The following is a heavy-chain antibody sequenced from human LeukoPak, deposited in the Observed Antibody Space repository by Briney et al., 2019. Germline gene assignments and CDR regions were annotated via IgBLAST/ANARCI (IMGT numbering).Heavy chain of an antibody. CDR1: GFALTGNY. J-gene: IGHJ5*02. CDR3: ARGKRTFDP. CDR2: ISSGSYSH. Sequence: GGSLRLSCVVSGFALTGNYMSWIRQAPGKEPEWVAYISSGSYSHYYADSVRGRFTISRDNSKNSLYLEMSDLRVEDTALYYWARGKRTFDPWGQGTLVTVTS. V-gene: IGHV3-11*01.